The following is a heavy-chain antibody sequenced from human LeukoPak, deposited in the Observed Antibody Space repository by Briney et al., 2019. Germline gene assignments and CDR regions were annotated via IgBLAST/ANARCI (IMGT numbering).Heavy chain of an antibody. V-gene: IGHV1-2*02. CDR1: GYTFTDYY. CDR2: INTRDGGT. J-gene: IGHJ4*02. Sequence: GASVKVSCKGSGYTFTDYYLHWVRQPPGQGLEWVGYINTRDGGTSSPPNFRGRVTMTTDASSSTVYMELSRLTSDDTAIYYCAREGNGLLSKDLDYWGQGTLVTVSS. D-gene: IGHD2-15*01. CDR3: AREGNGLLSKDLDY.